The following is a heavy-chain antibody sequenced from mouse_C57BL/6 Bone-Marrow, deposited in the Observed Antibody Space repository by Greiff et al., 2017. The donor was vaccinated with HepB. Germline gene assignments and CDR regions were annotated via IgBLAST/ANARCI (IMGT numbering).Heavy chain of an antibody. CDR3: ARGSSGYVRAWFAY. CDR1: GFTFSDYY. V-gene: IGHV5-12*01. CDR2: ISNGGGCT. D-gene: IGHD3-2*02. Sequence: EVKLMESGGGLVQPGGSLKLSCAASGFTFSDYYMYWVRQTPEKRLEWVAYISNGGGCTYYPDTVKGRFTISRDNAKNTLYLQMSRLKSEDTAMYYCARGSSGYVRAWFAYWGQGTLVTVSA. J-gene: IGHJ3*01.